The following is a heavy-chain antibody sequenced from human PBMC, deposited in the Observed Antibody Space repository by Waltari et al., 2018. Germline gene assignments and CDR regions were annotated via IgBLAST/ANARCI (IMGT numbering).Heavy chain of an antibody. J-gene: IGHJ3*02. Sequence: EVQLVESGGDLIQPGRSLRLSCAASGFTFADSAMHWVRQATGKGLEWVSSISWNSGIRAYADSVRDRLTISRDNARSSLYLQIDSLRPEDTALYFCARGTVGTVSGGAFDIWGQGTMVTVSS. D-gene: IGHD2-21*02. CDR3: ARGTVGTVSGGAFDI. V-gene: IGHV3-9*01. CDR2: ISWNSGIR. CDR1: GFTFADSA.